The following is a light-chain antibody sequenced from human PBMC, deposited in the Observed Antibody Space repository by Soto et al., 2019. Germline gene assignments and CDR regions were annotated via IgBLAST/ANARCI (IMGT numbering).Light chain of an antibody. Sequence: DIQMTQSPSTLSGSVGDRVTITCRASQTISSWLAWYQQKPGKAPKLLIYKASTLKSGVPSRFSGSGSRTEFTLTISSLQPDDFATYYCQHHNSYSEAFGQGTKVELK. V-gene: IGKV1-5*03. J-gene: IGKJ1*01. CDR2: KAS. CDR3: QHHNSYSEA. CDR1: QTISSW.